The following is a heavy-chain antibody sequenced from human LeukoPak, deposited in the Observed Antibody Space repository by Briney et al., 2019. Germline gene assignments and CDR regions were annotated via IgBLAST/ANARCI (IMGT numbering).Heavy chain of an antibody. CDR3: ARVGDPMIGKDARIDI. Sequence: ASVKVSCKPSGGTFSIYAISWVRQAPGQGLERMGRIIPILGIANYAQKFQGRVTITADKSTSTAYMELSSLGSEDTAVYYCARVGDPMIGKDARIDIWGQGTMVTVSS. CDR1: GGTFSIYA. J-gene: IGHJ3*02. V-gene: IGHV1-69*04. CDR2: IIPILGIA. D-gene: IGHD3-22*01.